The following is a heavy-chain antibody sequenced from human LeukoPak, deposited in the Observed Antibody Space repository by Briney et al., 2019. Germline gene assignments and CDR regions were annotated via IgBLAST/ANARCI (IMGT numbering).Heavy chain of an antibody. J-gene: IGHJ4*02. CDR3: EKDPGSGSYYSFDY. CDR2: INGSGGST. D-gene: IGHD3-10*01. V-gene: IGHV3-23*01. CDR1: GFTFSSYA. Sequence: GGSLRLSCAASGFTFSSYAMSWVRQAPGKGLEWVSAINGSGGSTYYADSVKGRFTISRDNSKNTLYLQMNSLRAEDTAVYYCEKDPGSGSYYSFDYWGQGTLVTVSS.